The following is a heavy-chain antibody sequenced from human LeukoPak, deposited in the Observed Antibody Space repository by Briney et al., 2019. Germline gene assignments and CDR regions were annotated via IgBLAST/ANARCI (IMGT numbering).Heavy chain of an antibody. V-gene: IGHV3-49*03. J-gene: IGHJ5*01. CDR2: IRSKAYGGTT. D-gene: IGHD3-22*01. CDR1: GFSFGDYA. Sequence: GGSLRLSCTTSGFSFGDYAMSWFRQAPGKGLQWVGFIRSKAYGGTTEYAASVKGRFIISRDDSKSIAYLQMNSLKTEDTAVYYCTSHYDSSGYLTDSWGQGTLVTVSS. CDR3: TSHYDSSGYLTDS.